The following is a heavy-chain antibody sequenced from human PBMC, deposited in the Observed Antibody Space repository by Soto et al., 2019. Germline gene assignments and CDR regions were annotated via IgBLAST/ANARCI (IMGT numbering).Heavy chain of an antibody. Sequence: SVKVSCKASGGTFSSYAISWVRQAPGQGLEWMGGIIPIFGTANYAQKFQGSVTMTTDTSTSTAYMELRSLTSDDTAIYYCARDTYDTTGYPLDYWGQGTLVTVSS. V-gene: IGHV1-69*05. CDR1: GGTFSSYA. D-gene: IGHD3-22*01. CDR2: IIPIFGTA. J-gene: IGHJ4*02. CDR3: ARDTYDTTGYPLDY.